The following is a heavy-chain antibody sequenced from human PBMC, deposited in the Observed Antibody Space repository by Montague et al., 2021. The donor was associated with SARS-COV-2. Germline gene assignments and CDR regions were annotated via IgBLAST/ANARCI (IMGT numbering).Heavy chain of an antibody. V-gene: IGHV4-30-2*03. CDR3: ARLWDTVYYYYGMDV. D-gene: IGHD1-26*01. CDR2: IHYSGST. CDR1: GFSLNTDGMC. Sequence: LVKPTQTLTLTCAFSGFSLNTDGMCVSWIRQPPGKGLEWIGSIHYSGSTYYNPSLKSRVSISVDTSKNQFSLKLSSVTAADTAVYYCARLWDTVYYYYGMDVWGQGTTVTVSS. J-gene: IGHJ6*02.